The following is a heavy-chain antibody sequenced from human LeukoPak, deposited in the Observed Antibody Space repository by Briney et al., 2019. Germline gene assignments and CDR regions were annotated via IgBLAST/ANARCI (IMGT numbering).Heavy chain of an antibody. V-gene: IGHV3-7*04. CDR1: GFTFSRYW. CDR2: IRQDGSAK. D-gene: IGHD3-22*01. J-gene: IGHJ3*02. CDR3: ARGDYYDSSGYFIDAFDI. Sequence: GGSLRLSCAASGFTFSRYWMSWVRQAPGKGLEWVGNIRQDGSAKYYLDSVKGRFTISRDSAKNSLYLQMNSLRAEDTAVYYCARGDYYDSSGYFIDAFDIWGQGTKVTVSS.